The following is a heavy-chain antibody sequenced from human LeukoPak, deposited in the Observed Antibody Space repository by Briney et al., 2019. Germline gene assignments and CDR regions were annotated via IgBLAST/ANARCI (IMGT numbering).Heavy chain of an antibody. D-gene: IGHD3-22*01. CDR2: IWYDGSNK. CDR1: GFTFSSYG. V-gene: IGHV3-33*08. CDR3: ARAGGHSGYYYFDY. J-gene: IGHJ4*02. Sequence: GRSLRLSCAASGFTFSSYGMHWVRQAPGKGLEWVAVIWYDGSNKYYADSVKGRFTISRDNSKNTLYLQMNSLRAEDTAVYYCARAGGHSGYYYFDYWGQGTLVTVSS.